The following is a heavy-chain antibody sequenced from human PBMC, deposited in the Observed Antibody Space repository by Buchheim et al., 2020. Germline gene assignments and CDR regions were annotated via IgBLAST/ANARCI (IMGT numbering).Heavy chain of an antibody. J-gene: IGHJ6*02. CDR1: GFTFSSYA. CDR2: FSGSGGST. Sequence: EVQLVESGGGLVQPGGSLRLSCAASGFTFSSYAMSWVRQAPGKGLEWVSAFSGSGGSTYYADSVKGRFTISRDNSKNTLYLQMNSLRAEDTAVYYCAKGLHDYGDYGYYYYGMDVWGQGTT. CDR3: AKGLHDYGDYGYYYYGMDV. V-gene: IGHV3-23*04. D-gene: IGHD4-17*01.